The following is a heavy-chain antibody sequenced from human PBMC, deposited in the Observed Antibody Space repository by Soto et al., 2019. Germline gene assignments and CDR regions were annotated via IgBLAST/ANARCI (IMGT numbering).Heavy chain of an antibody. CDR2: VWYNGGIA. Sequence: PGGSLRLSGASSGFAFSSDGMHWVHQAPGKGLEWVAIVWYNGGIAYYADSVKGRFTISRDNSKNTQYLQMSSLRADDTAVYYCVKGEYYYDSSGYYPFDYWGQGTLVTVSS. J-gene: IGHJ4*02. D-gene: IGHD3-22*01. V-gene: IGHV3-30*02. CDR1: GFAFSSDG. CDR3: VKGEYYYDSSGYYPFDY.